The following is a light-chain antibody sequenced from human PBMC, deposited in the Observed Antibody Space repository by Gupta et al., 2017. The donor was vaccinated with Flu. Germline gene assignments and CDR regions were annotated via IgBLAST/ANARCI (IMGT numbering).Light chain of an antibody. CDR1: SSNIGSNT. Sequence: QSVLTQPPSASGTPGQRVTISCSGSSSNIGSNTVNWYQQLPGTAPKLLISTNNQRPSGFPDRFSGSKSGTSASLAISGLQSEDEADYYCTTWDDSLNGRVFGGGTKLTVL. CDR2: TNN. J-gene: IGLJ3*02. CDR3: TTWDDSLNGRV. V-gene: IGLV1-44*01.